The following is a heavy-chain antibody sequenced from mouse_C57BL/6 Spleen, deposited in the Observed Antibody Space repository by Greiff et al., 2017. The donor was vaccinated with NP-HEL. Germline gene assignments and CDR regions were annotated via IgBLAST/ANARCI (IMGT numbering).Heavy chain of an antibody. V-gene: IGHV1-55*01. CDR3: ARGSDSCLFCFDY. CDR1: GYTFTSYW. CDR2: IYPGSGST. D-gene: IGHD2-12*01. Sequence: QVQLQQPGAELVKPGASVKLSCKASGYTFTSYWITWVKQRPGQGLEWIGDIYPGSGSTNYNEKFKSKATLTVDTSSSTAYMQLSSLTSEDSAVYYCARGSDSCLFCFDYWGQGTTLTVSS. J-gene: IGHJ2*01.